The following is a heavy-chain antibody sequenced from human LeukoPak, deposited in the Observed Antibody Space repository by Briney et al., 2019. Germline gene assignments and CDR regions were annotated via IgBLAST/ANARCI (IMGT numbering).Heavy chain of an antibody. J-gene: IGHJ6*03. V-gene: IGHV1-69*05. CDR2: IIPIFGTA. Sequence: SVKVSCKASGGTFSSYAIGWVRQAPGQGLEWMGGIIPIFGTANYAQKFQGRVTITTDESTSTAYMELSSLRSEDTAVYYCARAGGWNYVTEYYYMDVWGKGTTVTVSS. D-gene: IGHD1-7*01. CDR3: ARAGGWNYVTEYYYMDV. CDR1: GGTFSSYA.